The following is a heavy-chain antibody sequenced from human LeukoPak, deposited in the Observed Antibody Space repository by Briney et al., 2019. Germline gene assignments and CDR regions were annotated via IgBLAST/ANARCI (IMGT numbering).Heavy chain of an antibody. D-gene: IGHD3-22*01. CDR3: AVSYYYDSSGYFYYFDY. V-gene: IGHV4-34*01. CDR2: INHSGST. Sequence: SETLSLTCSVSGGSISIYYWSWIRQPPGKGLEWIGEINHSGSTNYNPSLKSRVTISVDTSKNQFSLKLSSVTAADTAVYYCAVSYYYDSSGYFYYFDYWGQGTLVTVSS. J-gene: IGHJ4*02. CDR1: GGSISIYY.